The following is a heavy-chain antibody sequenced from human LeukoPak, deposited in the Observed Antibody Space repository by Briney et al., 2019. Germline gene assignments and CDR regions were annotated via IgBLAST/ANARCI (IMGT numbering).Heavy chain of an antibody. Sequence: PSETLSLTCAVYGGSFSGYYWSWIRQPPGRGLEWIGYIYYSGSTNYNPSLKSRVTISVDTSKNQFSLKLSSVTAADTAVYYCARTVGITMVRGVWWFDPWGQGTLVTVSS. CDR2: IYYSGST. CDR1: GGSFSGYY. CDR3: ARTVGITMVRGVWWFDP. J-gene: IGHJ5*02. D-gene: IGHD3-10*01. V-gene: IGHV4-59*01.